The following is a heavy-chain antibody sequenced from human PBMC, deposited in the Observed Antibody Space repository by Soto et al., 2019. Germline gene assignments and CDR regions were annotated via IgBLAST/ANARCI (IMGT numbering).Heavy chain of an antibody. J-gene: IGHJ6*02. CDR1: GGSISNSSYY. CDR2: IYYSGST. Sequence: SETLSLTCIVSGGSISNSSYYWGWIRKPPGKGLEWIGSIYYSGSTYYNPSLKSRVTISVDTSKNQFSLKLSSVTAADTAVYYCARHRGSSGWKYYYYYGMDGWGQGTTVT. D-gene: IGHD6-19*01. CDR3: ARHRGSSGWKYYYYYGMDG. V-gene: IGHV4-39*01.